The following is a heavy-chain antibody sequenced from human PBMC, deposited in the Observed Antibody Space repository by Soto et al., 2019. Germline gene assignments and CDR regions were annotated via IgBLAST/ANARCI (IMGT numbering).Heavy chain of an antibody. CDR3: ARAGGVGVVVPAAMGDNWFDP. CDR2: IYYSGST. J-gene: IGHJ5*02. V-gene: IGHV4-31*03. D-gene: IGHD2-2*01. CDR1: GGSISSGGYY. Sequence: PSVTLSLTCTVSGGSISSGGYYWSWIRQHPGKGLEWIGYIYYSGSTYYNPSLKSRVTISVDTSKNQFSLKLSSVTAADTAVYYCARAGGVGVVVPAAMGDNWFDPWGEGTLVTVSS.